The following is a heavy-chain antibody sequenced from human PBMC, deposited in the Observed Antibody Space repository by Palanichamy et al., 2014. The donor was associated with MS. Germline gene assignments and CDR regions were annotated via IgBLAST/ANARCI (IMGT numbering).Heavy chain of an antibody. Sequence: EVQLLESGGGLVQPGGSLRLSCAASGFTFSNYAMSWVRQAPGKGLEWVSALSGSGDYIYYADSVKGRFSISRDNSKNTMSLQMNSLRAEDTAIYYCAKFAAVTLGGWYFDLWGRGTLVTVSS. V-gene: IGHV3-23*01. CDR1: GFTFSNYA. CDR3: AKFAAVTLGGWYFDL. J-gene: IGHJ2*01. D-gene: IGHD4-17*01. CDR2: LSGSGDYI.